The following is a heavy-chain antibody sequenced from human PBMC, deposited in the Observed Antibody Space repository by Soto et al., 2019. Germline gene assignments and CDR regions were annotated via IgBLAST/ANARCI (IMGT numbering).Heavy chain of an antibody. CDR1: GGSFSGYY. Sequence: LSLTCAVYGGSFSGYYWSWIRQPPGKGLEWIGEINYSGSTNYNPSLKSRVTISVDTSKNQFSLKLSSVTAADTAVYYCARAVVVVPAATYYYYGMDVWGQGTTVTVSS. J-gene: IGHJ6*02. CDR3: ARAVVVVPAATYYYYGMDV. CDR2: INYSGST. V-gene: IGHV4-34*01. D-gene: IGHD2-2*01.